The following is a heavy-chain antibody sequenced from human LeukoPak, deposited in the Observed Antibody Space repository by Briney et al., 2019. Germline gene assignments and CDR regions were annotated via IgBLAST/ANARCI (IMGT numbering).Heavy chain of an antibody. CDR1: GGSISSYY. Sequence: SETLSLTCTVSGGSISSYYWSWIRQPAGKGLEWIGEINHSGSTNYNPSLKSRVTISVDTSKNQFSLKLSSVTATDTAVYYCARGDRYYYDSSGYDYWGQGTLVTVSS. D-gene: IGHD3-22*01. J-gene: IGHJ4*02. CDR2: INHSGST. CDR3: ARGDRYYYDSSGYDY. V-gene: IGHV4-34*01.